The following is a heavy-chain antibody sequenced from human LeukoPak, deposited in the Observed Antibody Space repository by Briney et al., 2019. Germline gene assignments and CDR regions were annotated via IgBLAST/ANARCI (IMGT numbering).Heavy chain of an antibody. V-gene: IGHV5-51*01. CDR1: GYSFTSYW. J-gene: IGHJ3*02. CDR3: ARTYYYDSSGYPPPAFDI. Sequence: GASLKISCKGSGYSFTSYWIGWGRPMPGKGLEWMGIIYPGDSDTGYSPSFQGQVTISADKSISTAYLQWSSLKASDTAMYYCARTYYYDSSGYPPPAFDIWGQGTMVTVSS. CDR2: IYPGDSDT. D-gene: IGHD3-22*01.